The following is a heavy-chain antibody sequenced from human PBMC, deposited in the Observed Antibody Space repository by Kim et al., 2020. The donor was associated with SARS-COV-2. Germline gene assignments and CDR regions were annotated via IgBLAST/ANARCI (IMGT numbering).Heavy chain of an antibody. CDR3: AKDVGGRYLNYYYGMDV. CDR1: GFTFSSYA. D-gene: IGHD1-20*01. V-gene: IGHV3-23*01. Sequence: GGSLRLSCAASGFTFSSYAMSWVRQAPGKGLEWVSAISGSGGSTYYADSVKGRFTISRDNSKNTLYLQMNSLRAEDTAVYYCAKDVGGRYLNYYYGMDVWGQGATGTVS. CDR2: ISGSGGST. J-gene: IGHJ6*02.